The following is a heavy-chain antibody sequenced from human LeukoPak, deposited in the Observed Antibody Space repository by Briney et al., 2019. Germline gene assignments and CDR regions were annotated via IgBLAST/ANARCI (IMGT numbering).Heavy chain of an antibody. CDR3: AKDKNYYDSSGHLDY. V-gene: IGHV3-9*01. D-gene: IGHD3-22*01. J-gene: IGHJ4*02. Sequence: GGSLRLSCAASGFTFDDYAMHWVRQAPGKGLEWVSGISWNSGSIGYADSVKGRFTISRDNAKNSLYLQMNSLRAEDTALYYCAKDKNYYDSSGHLDYWGQGTLVTVSS. CDR1: GFTFDDYA. CDR2: ISWNSGSI.